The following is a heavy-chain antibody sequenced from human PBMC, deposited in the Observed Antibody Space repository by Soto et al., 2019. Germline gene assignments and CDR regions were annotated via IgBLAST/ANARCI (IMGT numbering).Heavy chain of an antibody. Sequence: EVLLVESGGGLVQPGGSLRLSCAASGFTFITYWMSWVRQAPGKGLEWVANIKQDGSEQFYVDSVKGRFTISRDNAKNSLSLQINILRAEDTAVYFCARLPHPGIAVAGTVYWGQGTLVTVSS. CDR3: ARLPHPGIAVAGTVY. D-gene: IGHD6-19*01. J-gene: IGHJ4*02. CDR1: GFTFITYW. V-gene: IGHV3-7*05. CDR2: IKQDGSEQ.